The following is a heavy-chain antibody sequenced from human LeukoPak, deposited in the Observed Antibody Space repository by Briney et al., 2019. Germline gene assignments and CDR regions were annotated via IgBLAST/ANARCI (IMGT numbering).Heavy chain of an antibody. CDR2: INPNSGGT. Sequence: ASVKVSCKASGYTFTGYYMHWVRQAPGQGLEWMGWINPNSGGTNYAQKFQGRVTMTWDTSISTAYMELSSLRSDDTAVYYCTSDTYYYDSTGLGRWFDPWGQGTLVTVSS. V-gene: IGHV1-2*02. CDR1: GYTFTGYY. CDR3: TSDTYYYDSTGLGRWFDP. D-gene: IGHD3-22*01. J-gene: IGHJ5*02.